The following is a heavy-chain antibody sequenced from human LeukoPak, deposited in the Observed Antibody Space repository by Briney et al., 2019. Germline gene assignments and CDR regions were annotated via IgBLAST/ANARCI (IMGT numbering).Heavy chain of an antibody. CDR1: GFTFSSYW. CDR3: ARDGTDILTGYYFGMGV. Sequence: GGSLRLSCAASGFTFSSYWMSWVRQAPGKGLEWVANIKQDGSEKYYVDSVKGRFTISRDNAKNSLYLQMNSLRAEDTAVYYCARDGTDILTGYYFGMGVWGKGTTVTVSS. D-gene: IGHD3-9*01. J-gene: IGHJ6*04. V-gene: IGHV3-7*03. CDR2: IKQDGSEK.